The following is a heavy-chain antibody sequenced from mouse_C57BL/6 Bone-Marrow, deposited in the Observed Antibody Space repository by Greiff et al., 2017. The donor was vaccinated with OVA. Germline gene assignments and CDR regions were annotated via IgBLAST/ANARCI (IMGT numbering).Heavy chain of an antibody. CDR2: INPGSGGT. CDR3: ARSADYYGSSYAWFAY. V-gene: IGHV1-54*01. CDR1: GYAFTNYL. D-gene: IGHD1-1*01. Sequence: VQLQQSGAELVRPGTSVKVSCKASGYAFTNYLIEWVKQRPGQGLEWIGVINPGSGGTNYNEKFKGKATLTADKSSSTAYMQLSSLTSEDSAVYFCARSADYYGSSYAWFAYWGQGTLVTVSA. J-gene: IGHJ3*01.